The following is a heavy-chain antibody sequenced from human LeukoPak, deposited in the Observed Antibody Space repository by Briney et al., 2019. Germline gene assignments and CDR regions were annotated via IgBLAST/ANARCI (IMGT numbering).Heavy chain of an antibody. Sequence: SETLSLTCTVSGGSIHAYFWSWIRQPPGKGLEWIGHIYSSGNTKYTPSLESRVTISADTSKNQFSLKLPSVTAAATAVYYCVRGATTINSWGQGTLVTASS. V-gene: IGHV4-4*09. CDR2: IYSSGNT. J-gene: IGHJ4*02. D-gene: IGHD5-12*01. CDR3: VRGATTINS. CDR1: GGSIHAYF.